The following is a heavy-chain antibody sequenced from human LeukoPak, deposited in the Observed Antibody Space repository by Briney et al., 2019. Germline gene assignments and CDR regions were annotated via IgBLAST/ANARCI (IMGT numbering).Heavy chain of an antibody. J-gene: IGHJ4*02. Sequence: PSETLSLTCTVSGGSISSYYWSWIRQPPGKGLEWIGYIYYSGSTNYNPSLKSRATISVDTSKNQFSLKLSSVTAADTAVYYCARGMVPAARRDYYFDYWGQGTLVTVSS. CDR1: GGSISSYY. D-gene: IGHD2-2*01. V-gene: IGHV4-59*01. CDR3: ARGMVPAARRDYYFDY. CDR2: IYYSGST.